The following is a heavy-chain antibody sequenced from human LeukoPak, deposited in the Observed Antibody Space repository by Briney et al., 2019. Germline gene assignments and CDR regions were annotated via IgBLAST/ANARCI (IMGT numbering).Heavy chain of an antibody. J-gene: IGHJ4*02. CDR2: IRSKAYGGTT. CDR1: GFTFGDYA. V-gene: IGHV3-49*01. CDR3: TRDRGSRYYFDY. Sequence: GGSLRLSCTASGFTFGDYAMXXXXXXXXXXXXXXGFIRSKAYGGTTXYXXXXXXXFTXSRXXSKSIAYLQMNSLKTEDTAVYYCTRDRGSRYYFDYWGQGTLVTVSS. D-gene: IGHD1-26*01.